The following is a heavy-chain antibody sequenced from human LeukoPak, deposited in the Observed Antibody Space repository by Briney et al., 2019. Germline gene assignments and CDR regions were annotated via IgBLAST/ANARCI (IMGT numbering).Heavy chain of an antibody. Sequence: RSGGSLRLSCAASGSIFSNYGMHWVRQAPGKGLEWVALIRYDENYKYYADSVKGRFTISRDNSKNTLYLQMSSLRPEDTAVYYCARDLTGDFDYWGQGTLVTVSS. D-gene: IGHD3-9*01. CDR3: ARDLTGDFDY. CDR2: IRYDENYK. J-gene: IGHJ4*02. V-gene: IGHV3-30*02. CDR1: GSIFSNYG.